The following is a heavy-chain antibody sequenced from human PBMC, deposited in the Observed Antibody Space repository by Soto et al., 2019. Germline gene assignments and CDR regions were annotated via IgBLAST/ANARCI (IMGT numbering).Heavy chain of an antibody. CDR2: MNPNRGNT. CDR1: GYTFTSHD. Sequence: QVQLVQSGAEVKKSGASVKVSCKASGYTFTSHDINWVRQATGQGLEWMGWMNPNRGNTGYAQKFQGRSTMTRNTSISTAYMELSSMRSEDTAVYYCARWDYGYYARFDYWGQGTLVTVSS. J-gene: IGHJ4*02. V-gene: IGHV1-8*01. CDR3: ARWDYGYYARFDY. D-gene: IGHD4-17*01.